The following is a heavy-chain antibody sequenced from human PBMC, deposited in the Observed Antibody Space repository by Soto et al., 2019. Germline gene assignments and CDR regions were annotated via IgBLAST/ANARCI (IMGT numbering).Heavy chain of an antibody. CDR3: ARADRGQIQDPYYYGMDV. Sequence: PSETLSLTCAVYGGSFSGYYWSWIRQPPGKGLEWIGEINHSGSTNYNPSLKSRVTISVDTSKNQFSLKLSSVTAADTAVYYCARADRGQIQDPYYYGMDVWGQGTTVTVSS. D-gene: IGHD5-18*01. CDR2: INHSGST. CDR1: GGSFSGYY. V-gene: IGHV4-34*01. J-gene: IGHJ6*02.